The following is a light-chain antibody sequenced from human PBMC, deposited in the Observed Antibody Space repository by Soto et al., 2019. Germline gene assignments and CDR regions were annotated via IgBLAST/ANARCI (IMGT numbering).Light chain of an antibody. CDR3: QQRTNWPIT. J-gene: IGKJ5*01. CDR1: QRVSRH. Sequence: ELVLTQSPATLSLSPGERATLSCRASQRVSRHLAWYQQKPGQAPRLLIYDASTRATGIPARFSGSGSGTDFTLTISSLEPEDFAVYYCQQRTNWPITFGQGTRLEIK. CDR2: DAS. V-gene: IGKV3-11*01.